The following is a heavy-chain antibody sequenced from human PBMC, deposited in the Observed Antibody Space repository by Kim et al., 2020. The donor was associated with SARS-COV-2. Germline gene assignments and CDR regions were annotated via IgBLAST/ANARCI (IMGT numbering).Heavy chain of an antibody. CDR2: ISGSGGST. V-gene: IGHV3-23*01. Sequence: GGSLRLSCAASGFTFSSYAMSWVRQAPGKGLEWVSAISGSGGSTYYADSVKGRFTISRDNSKNTLYLQMNSLRAEDTAVYYCAKPSRITIFGVANWFDPWGQGTLVTVSS. D-gene: IGHD3-3*01. CDR1: GFTFSSYA. CDR3: AKPSRITIFGVANWFDP. J-gene: IGHJ5*02.